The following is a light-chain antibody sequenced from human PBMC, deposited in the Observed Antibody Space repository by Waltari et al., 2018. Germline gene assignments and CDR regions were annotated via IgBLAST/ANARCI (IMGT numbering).Light chain of an antibody. CDR3: SSYAGGNNLV. V-gene: IGLV2-8*01. J-gene: IGLJ1*01. CDR1: SSDVGGYKF. Sequence: QSALTQPPSASGSPGQSVTISCTGTSSDVGGYKFVSWYQQHPGRAPKLMIYEVNQRPSGVPDRFSGSKSGNTASLTVSGLQAEDEADYYCSSYAGGNNLVFGTGTKVTVL. CDR2: EVN.